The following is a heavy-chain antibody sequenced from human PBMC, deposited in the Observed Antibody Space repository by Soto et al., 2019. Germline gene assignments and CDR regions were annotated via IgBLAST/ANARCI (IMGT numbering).Heavy chain of an antibody. D-gene: IGHD1-1*01. CDR3: ARDWKGAEGFDP. Sequence: QVQLVQSGAEVKKPGASVKVSCKASGYTFSTYGFSWVRQAPGQGLEWMGWIGADNGDTNYAQNFQGRVTMTTDTSTPTSYMELRSLTSGDTAVYFCARDWKGAEGFDPWGQGTLVTVSS. CDR1: GYTFSTYG. J-gene: IGHJ5*02. V-gene: IGHV1-18*01. CDR2: IGADNGDT.